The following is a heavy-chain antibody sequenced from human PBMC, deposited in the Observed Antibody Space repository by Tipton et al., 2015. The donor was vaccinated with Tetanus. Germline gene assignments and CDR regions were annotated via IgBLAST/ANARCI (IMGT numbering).Heavy chain of an antibody. J-gene: IGHJ5*02. CDR3: ARGRGLGPHEYFEH. D-gene: IGHD3/OR15-3a*01. Sequence: QLVQSGAEVRKPGASVKVSCKASGYTFTHYGVNWVRQAPGQGLEWMGWISPFNENVNYAEKFQGRLTMTTDRCTATVYMDLRSLGSDDTAVYYCARGRGLGPHEYFEHWGQGTLVPVSS. CDR2: ISPFNENV. V-gene: IGHV1-18*01. CDR1: GYTFTHYG.